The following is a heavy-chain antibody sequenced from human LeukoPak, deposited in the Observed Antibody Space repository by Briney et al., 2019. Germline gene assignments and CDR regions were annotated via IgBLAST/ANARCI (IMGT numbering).Heavy chain of an antibody. J-gene: IGHJ4*02. D-gene: IGHD3-10*01. V-gene: IGHV3-30-3*01. CDR2: ISYDGSNE. CDR1: GFTFSGYA. CDR3: ARVGYYASGPFSYFDC. Sequence: GRSLRLSCAASGFTFSGYAMHWVRQAPGKGLEWVAVISYDGSNEYYADSVKGRFTISRDNFKNTLYLQMNSLSVEDTAVYYCARVGYYASGPFSYFDCWGQGTLVTVSS.